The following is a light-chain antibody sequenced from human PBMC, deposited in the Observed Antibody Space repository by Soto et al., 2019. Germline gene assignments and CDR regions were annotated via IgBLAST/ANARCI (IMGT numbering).Light chain of an antibody. Sequence: EIVLTQSPATLSLSPGERATLSCRASQTVSSYLLWYQQKRGQAPRLLIYDASNRATGIPARFSGSGSGTDCTLTISSLEPEDFAVYYCQHRMNWPLTFGQGTRLEIK. CDR3: QHRMNWPLT. CDR1: QTVSSY. CDR2: DAS. V-gene: IGKV3-11*01. J-gene: IGKJ5*01.